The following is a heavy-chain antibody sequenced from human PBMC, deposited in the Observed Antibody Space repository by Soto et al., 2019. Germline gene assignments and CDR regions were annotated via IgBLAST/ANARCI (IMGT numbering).Heavy chain of an antibody. J-gene: IGHJ6*02. CDR2: IIPILGIA. V-gene: IGHV1-69*02. CDR1: GGTFSSYT. Sequence: QVQLVQSGAEVKKPGSSVKVSCKASGGTFSSYTISWVRQAPGQGLEWMGRIIPILGIANYAQKFQGRVTIPADKSTSTAYMELSSLRSEDTAVYYCARGGGSGLMEYYYGMDVWGQGTTVTVSS. CDR3: ARGGGSGLMEYYYGMDV. D-gene: IGHD3-10*01.